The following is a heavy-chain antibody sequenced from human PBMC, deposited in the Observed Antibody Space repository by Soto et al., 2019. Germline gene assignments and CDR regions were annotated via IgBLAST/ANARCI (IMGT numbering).Heavy chain of an antibody. CDR1: GYTFTSYG. CDR2: ISAYNGNT. V-gene: IGHV1-18*01. J-gene: IGHJ3*02. D-gene: IGHD3-22*01. CDR3: ARGPDKDYYDSSEYYKDGHEAFDI. Sequence: ASGMVSCKASGYTFTSYGISWVRQAPGQGLEWMGWISAYNGNTNYAQKLQGRVTMTTDTSTSTAYMELRSLRSDDTAVYYCARGPDKDYYDSSEYYKDGHEAFDIWGQGTMVNVSS.